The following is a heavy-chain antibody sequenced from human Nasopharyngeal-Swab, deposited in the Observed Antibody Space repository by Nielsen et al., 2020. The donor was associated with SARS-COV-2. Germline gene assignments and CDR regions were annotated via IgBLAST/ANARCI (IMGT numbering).Heavy chain of an antibody. CDR2: ISSSGSTI. CDR1: GFTFSSYE. D-gene: IGHD2-15*01. J-gene: IGHJ4*02. CDR3: ARDTCSGGSCYTDY. Sequence: GESLTISCAASGFTFSSYEMNWVSPAPGKGLEWVSYISSSGSTIYYADSVKGRFTISRDNAKNSLYLQMNSLRAEDTAVYYCARDTCSGGSCYTDYWGQGTLVTVSS. V-gene: IGHV3-48*03.